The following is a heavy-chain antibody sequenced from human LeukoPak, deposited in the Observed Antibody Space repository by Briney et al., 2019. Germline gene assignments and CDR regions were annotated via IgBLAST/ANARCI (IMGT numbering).Heavy chain of an antibody. CDR1: GFTFSNYW. CDR3: ARVKARQIYYYYYGMDV. V-gene: IGHV3-7*01. D-gene: IGHD6-6*01. CDR2: IKEEGSEK. Sequence: GGSLRLSCAASGFTFSNYWMTWVRQTPGKGLEWVANIKEEGSEKNYVDSVKGRFTISRDNAKNSLYLQMNSLRAEDTAVYYCARVKARQIYYYYYGMDVWGQGTTVTVSS. J-gene: IGHJ6*02.